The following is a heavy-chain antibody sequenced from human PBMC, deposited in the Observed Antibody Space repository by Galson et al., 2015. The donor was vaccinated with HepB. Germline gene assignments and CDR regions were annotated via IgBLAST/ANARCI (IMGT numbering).Heavy chain of an antibody. CDR1: GDSVSSNSAS. D-gene: IGHD5-12*01. V-gene: IGHV6-1*01. CDR3: SRGVLTWTGYDYGSFFDY. CDR2: TYYRSKWYY. Sequence: CAISGDSVSSNSASWNWIWQSPSRGLEWLGMTYYRSKWYYDYAVSVKSRMSINPDTSKNQFSLQLNSVTPEDTAVYYCSRGVLTWTGYDYGSFFDYWGQGSQVTVSS. J-gene: IGHJ4*02.